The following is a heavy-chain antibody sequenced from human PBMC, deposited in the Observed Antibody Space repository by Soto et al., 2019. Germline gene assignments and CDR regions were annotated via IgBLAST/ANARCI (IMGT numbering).Heavy chain of an antibody. CDR1: GDSVSSNSAA. CDR3: ARDYRYCSGGSCRYYYYMDV. V-gene: IGHV6-1*01. CDR2: TYYRSKWYN. D-gene: IGHD2-15*01. J-gene: IGHJ6*03. Sequence: PSQTLSLTCAISGDSVSSNSAAWNWIRQSPSRGLEWLGRTYYRSKWYNDYAVSVKSRITINPDTSKNQFSLQLNSVTPEDTAVYYCARDYRYCSGGSCRYYYYMDVWGKGTTVTVSS.